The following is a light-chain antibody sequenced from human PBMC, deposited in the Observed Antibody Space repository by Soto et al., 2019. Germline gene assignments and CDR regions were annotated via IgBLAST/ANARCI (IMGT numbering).Light chain of an antibody. CDR1: SSDVGGHNY. Sequence: QSALTQPPSASGSPGQSVTISCTGTSSDVGGHNYVSWYQQHPGKAPKLMISWVSERPSGVPDRFSGSKSGNTASLTVSGLQPEDEADYYCSSYAGSDNWIFGGGTKVTVL. V-gene: IGLV2-8*01. J-gene: IGLJ2*01. CDR2: WVS. CDR3: SSYAGSDNWI.